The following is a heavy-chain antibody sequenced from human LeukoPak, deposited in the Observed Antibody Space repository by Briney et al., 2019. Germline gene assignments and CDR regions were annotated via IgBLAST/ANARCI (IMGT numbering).Heavy chain of an antibody. CDR1: GFTFSSYE. J-gene: IGHJ5*02. CDR2: INWNSVNT. Sequence: PGGSLRLSCAASGFTFSSYEMNWVRQAPGRGLEWVAGINWNSVNTYYADSVKGRFTISRDNSKNSLYLQVSSLRVEDTAFYYCTRDLGYFYDSSAYYDGGDLWGQGTLVTVSA. D-gene: IGHD3-22*01. V-gene: IGHV3-20*04. CDR3: TRDLGYFYDSSAYYDGGDL.